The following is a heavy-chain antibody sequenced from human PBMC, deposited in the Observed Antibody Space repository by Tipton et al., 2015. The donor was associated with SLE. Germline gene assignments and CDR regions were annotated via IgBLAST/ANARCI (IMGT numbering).Heavy chain of an antibody. J-gene: IGHJ4*02. V-gene: IGHV3-66*01. CDR2: IYSGGST. CDR3: ARGPSSGYHYFDY. D-gene: IGHD3-22*01. CDR1: GFTVSSNY. Sequence: GSLRLSCAASGFTVSSNYMSWVRQAPGKGLEWVSVIYSGGSTYYADSVKGRFTISRDNSKNTLYLQMNSLRAEDTAVYYCARGPSSGYHYFDYWGQGTLVTVSS.